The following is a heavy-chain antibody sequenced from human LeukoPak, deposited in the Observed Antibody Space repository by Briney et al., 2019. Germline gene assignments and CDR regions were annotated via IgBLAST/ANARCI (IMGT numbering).Heavy chain of an antibody. J-gene: IGHJ4*02. CDR1: GFTFSGHA. CDR2: ISGSGGST. CDR3: AKLPPVVGATSGSD. Sequence: PGGSLRLSCSASGFTFSGHAMHWVRQAPGKGLEWVSTISGSGGSTFYADSVKGRFTISRVNSKNTLSLQMNSLRAEDTAVYYCAKLPPVVGATSGSDWGQGTLVTVSS. D-gene: IGHD1-26*01. V-gene: IGHV3-23*01.